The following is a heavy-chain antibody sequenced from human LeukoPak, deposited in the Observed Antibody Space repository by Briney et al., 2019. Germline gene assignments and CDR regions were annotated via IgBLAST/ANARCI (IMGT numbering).Heavy chain of an antibody. V-gene: IGHV3-7*01. CDR3: AREGITMVRGSAFTDY. D-gene: IGHD3-10*01. J-gene: IGHJ4*02. Sequence: GGSLRLSCAASGFTFSSYWMSWVRQAPGKGLEWVANIKQDGSEKYYVDSVKGRFTISRDNAKNSLYLQMNSLRAEDTAVYYCAREGITMVRGSAFTDYWGQGTLVTVSS. CDR2: IKQDGSEK. CDR1: GFTFSSYW.